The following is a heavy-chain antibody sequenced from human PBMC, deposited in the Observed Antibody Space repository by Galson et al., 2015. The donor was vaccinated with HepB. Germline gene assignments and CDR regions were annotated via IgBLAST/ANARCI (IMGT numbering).Heavy chain of an antibody. D-gene: IGHD1-1*01. CDR3: ARDPGISDNYYYFDC. V-gene: IGHV3-48*02. J-gene: IGHJ4*02. CDR2: VSSSSNAI. Sequence: SLRLSCAASGFTFGSHAMNWVRQAPGQELEWISFVSSSSNAIYYADSVRGRFTISRDNAKNSLHLQTNSLRDEDTAVYFCARDPGISDNYYYFDCWGQGTLVTVSS. CDR1: GFTFGSHA.